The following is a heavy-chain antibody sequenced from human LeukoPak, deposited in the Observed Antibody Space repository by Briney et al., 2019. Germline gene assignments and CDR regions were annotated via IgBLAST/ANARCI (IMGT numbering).Heavy chain of an antibody. CDR3: ARDRQYCSSVSCYPDYIDY. CDR1: GFTFTSYG. V-gene: IGHV3-33*01. Sequence: GGSLRLSCAASGFTFTSYGMHWVRQAPGKGLEWVAIIWYGGSYKYYADSVKGRFTISRDNSKNTLYLQMNSLRAEDTAVYYCARDRQYCSSVSCYPDYIDYWGQGTLVTVSS. CDR2: IWYGGSYK. J-gene: IGHJ4*02. D-gene: IGHD2-2*01.